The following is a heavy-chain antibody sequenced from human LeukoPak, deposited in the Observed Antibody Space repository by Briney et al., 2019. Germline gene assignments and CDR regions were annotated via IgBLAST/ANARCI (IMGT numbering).Heavy chain of an antibody. Sequence: ASVKVSCKASGGTFSSYAISWVRQAPGQGLEWMGGIIPIFGTANYAQKFQGRATITADESTSTAYMEPSSLRSEDTAVYYCARDRSGYSYGTDYYYYGMDVWGQGTTVTVSS. D-gene: IGHD5-18*01. J-gene: IGHJ6*02. CDR2: IIPIFGTA. CDR3: ARDRSGYSYGTDYYYYGMDV. CDR1: GGTFSSYA. V-gene: IGHV1-69*01.